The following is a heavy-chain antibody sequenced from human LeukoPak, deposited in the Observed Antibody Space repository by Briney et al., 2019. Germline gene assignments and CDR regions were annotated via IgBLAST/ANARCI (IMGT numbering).Heavy chain of an antibody. CDR3: AKDRLLYYFDY. D-gene: IGHD3-3*01. CDR2: ISYDGSNK. Sequence: PGRSLRLSCAASGFTFRSYGMHWVRQAPGKGLEWVAVISYDGSNKYYADSVKGRFTISRDNSKNTLYLQMNSLRAEDTAEYYCAKDRLLYYFDYWGQGTLVTVSS. CDR1: GFTFRSYG. J-gene: IGHJ4*02. V-gene: IGHV3-30*18.